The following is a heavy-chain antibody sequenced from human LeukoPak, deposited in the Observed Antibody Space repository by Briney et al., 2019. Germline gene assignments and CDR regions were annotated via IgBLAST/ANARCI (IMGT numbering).Heavy chain of an antibody. D-gene: IGHD5-12*01. V-gene: IGHV1-8*01. CDR2: MNHNSGNT. CDR3: AREGQSPGVATVTSFDY. Sequence: GASVKVSRKASGYTFTSYDINWVRQATGQGLEWMGWMNHNSGNTGYAQKFQGRVTMTRNTSISTAYMELSSLRSEDTAVYYCAREGQSPGVATVTSFDYWGQGTLVTVSS. J-gene: IGHJ4*02. CDR1: GYTFTSYD.